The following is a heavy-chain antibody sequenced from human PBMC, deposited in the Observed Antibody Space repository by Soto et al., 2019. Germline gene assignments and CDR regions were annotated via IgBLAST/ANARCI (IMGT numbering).Heavy chain of an antibody. CDR1: GGSVSSGSYY. Sequence: QVQLQESGPGLVKPSETLSLTCTVSGGSVSSGSYYWSWIRQPPGKGLEWIGYIYYSGSTNYNPSLKSRGTRSVDTSKNQCSLKLSSVTAADTAVYYCATGPLLVPAAPYYYGMDVWGQGTTVTVSS. V-gene: IGHV4-61*01. CDR2: IYYSGST. D-gene: IGHD2-2*01. CDR3: ATGPLLVPAAPYYYGMDV. J-gene: IGHJ6*02.